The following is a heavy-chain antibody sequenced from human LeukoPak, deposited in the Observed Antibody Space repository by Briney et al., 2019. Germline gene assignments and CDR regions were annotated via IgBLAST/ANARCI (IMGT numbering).Heavy chain of an antibody. CDR2: ISTYNGDT. D-gene: IGHD3-9*01. CDR3: ARDLDWVFDL. J-gene: IGHJ2*01. CDR1: GYTFTRWN. Sequence: PGASVKFSCKASGYTFTRWNFSWVRQAPGQGLEGMGWISTYNGDTKYAQTLQGRVTMTTDTSTSTAYMELRSLTSDDTAVYYCARDLDWVFDLWGRGTLVTVSS. V-gene: IGHV1-18*01.